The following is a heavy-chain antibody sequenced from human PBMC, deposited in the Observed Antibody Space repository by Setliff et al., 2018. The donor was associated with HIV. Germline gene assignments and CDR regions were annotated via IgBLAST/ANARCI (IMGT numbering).Heavy chain of an antibody. J-gene: IGHJ4*02. D-gene: IGHD3-9*01. CDR3: ARGRFEDILTGLYFDS. V-gene: IGHV4-34*09. CDR2: IYYSGSA. CDR1: GGSFSSYY. Sequence: LSLTCAVYGGSFSSYYWGWIRQPPGKGLEWIGSIYYSGSASYNPSLKRRLTISLDTSKNQFSLNLRSVTAADTAIYYCARGRFEDILTGLYFDSWGQGTLVTVSS.